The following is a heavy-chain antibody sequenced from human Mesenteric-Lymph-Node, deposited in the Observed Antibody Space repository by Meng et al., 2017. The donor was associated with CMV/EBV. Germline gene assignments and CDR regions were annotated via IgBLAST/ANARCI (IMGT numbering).Heavy chain of an antibody. CDR2: ISAHNGNT. J-gene: IGHJ1*01. V-gene: IGHV1-18*01. CDR3: ARRTGYSYTEFFQD. CDR1: GYTFNTYG. Sequence: KASGYTFNTYGFSWVRQAPGQGLEWMGWISAHNGNTNYAQKFQGRVTMTTDTSTSTAYMELRSLRSDDTAVFYCARRTGYSYTEFFQDWGQGTLVTVSS. D-gene: IGHD5-12*01.